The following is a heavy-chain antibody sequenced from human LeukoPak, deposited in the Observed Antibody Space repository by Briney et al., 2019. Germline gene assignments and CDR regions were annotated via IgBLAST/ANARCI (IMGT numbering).Heavy chain of an antibody. J-gene: IGHJ6*02. Sequence: ASVKVSCKASGYTFTGYYMHWVRQAPGQGLEWMGWINPNSGGTNYAQKLQGRVTMTTDTSTSTAYMELRSLRSDDTAVYYCARDGYNPPLTLDYGMDVWGQGTTVTVSS. CDR2: INPNSGGT. D-gene: IGHD5-24*01. V-gene: IGHV1-2*02. CDR1: GYTFTGYY. CDR3: ARDGYNPPLTLDYGMDV.